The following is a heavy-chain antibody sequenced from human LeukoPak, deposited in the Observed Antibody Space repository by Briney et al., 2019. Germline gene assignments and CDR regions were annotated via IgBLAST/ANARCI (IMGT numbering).Heavy chain of an antibody. V-gene: IGHV4-39*01. Sequence: PSETLSLTCTVSGASLSSGSHYWGWIRQPPGKGLEWIGSIYYSGNTYYSMSLKTRVIISVDTSKNQFSLKLSSVAAAGTAVYYCARHYSTFYFDSWGQGTLVTVSS. CDR1: GASLSSGSHY. CDR2: IYYSGNT. J-gene: IGHJ4*02. CDR3: ARHYSTFYFDS. D-gene: IGHD2-21*01.